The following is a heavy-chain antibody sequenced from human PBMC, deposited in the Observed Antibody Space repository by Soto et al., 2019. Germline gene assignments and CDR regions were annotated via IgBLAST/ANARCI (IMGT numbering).Heavy chain of an antibody. Sequence: EVQLVESGGGLVQPGGSLRLSCAVSGFTFSTSWMHWVRQAPGKGLVWVSRINNDGSSTDYADSVKGRFTISRDNAKSTLYLQMNSLRAEDTAVYYCARYCTGGSCSHGFDYWGQGSLVTVSS. CDR2: INNDGSST. CDR1: GFTFSTSW. V-gene: IGHV3-74*01. J-gene: IGHJ4*02. D-gene: IGHD2-15*01. CDR3: ARYCTGGSCSHGFDY.